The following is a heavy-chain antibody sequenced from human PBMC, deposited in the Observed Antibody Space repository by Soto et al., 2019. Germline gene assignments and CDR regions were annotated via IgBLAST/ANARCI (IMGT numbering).Heavy chain of an antibody. Sequence: QVQLQESGPGLVKHSETLSLTCTVSGGSISRYYWSWIRQPAGKGLEWIGRISTSGSTNYNPSLKRRVTMSVDTSKNQFSLKLSSVTAADTSVYYCAREGQLWSFDYWGQGTLVTVSS. CDR2: ISTSGST. CDR3: AREGQLWSFDY. CDR1: GGSISRYY. D-gene: IGHD5-18*01. J-gene: IGHJ4*02. V-gene: IGHV4-4*07.